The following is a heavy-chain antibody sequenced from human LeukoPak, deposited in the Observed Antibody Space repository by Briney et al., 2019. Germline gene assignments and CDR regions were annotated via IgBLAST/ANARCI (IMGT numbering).Heavy chain of an antibody. J-gene: IGHJ3*02. V-gene: IGHV3-30*02. CDR3: ARVLEGATKSPYDAFDI. Sequence: GGSLRLSCAASGFTFSSYGMHWVRQAPGKGLEWVAFIRYDGSNKYYADSVKGRFTISRDNSKNTLYLQMNSLRAEDTAVYYCARVLEGATKSPYDAFDIWGQGTMVTVSS. CDR2: IRYDGSNK. D-gene: IGHD1-26*01. CDR1: GFTFSSYG.